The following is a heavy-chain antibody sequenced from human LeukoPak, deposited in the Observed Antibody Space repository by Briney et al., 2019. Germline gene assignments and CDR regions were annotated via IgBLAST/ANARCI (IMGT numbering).Heavy chain of an antibody. CDR2: ISSSGSTI. J-gene: IGHJ4*02. D-gene: IGHD3-10*01. CDR1: GFTFSSYG. V-gene: IGHV3-48*03. CDR3: ARGKYYSWYYFDY. Sequence: PGGSLRLSCAASGFTFSSYGMNWVRQAPGKGLEWVSYISSSGSTIYYADSVKGRFTISRDNAKNSLYLQMNSLRAEDTAVYYCARGKYYSWYYFDYWGQGTLVTVSS.